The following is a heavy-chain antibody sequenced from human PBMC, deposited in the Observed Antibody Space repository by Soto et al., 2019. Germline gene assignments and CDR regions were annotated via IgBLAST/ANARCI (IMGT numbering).Heavy chain of an antibody. V-gene: IGHV4-59*08. CDR1: GGSISSYY. D-gene: IGHD2-15*01. CDR2: IYYSGST. CDR3: ATMGTPATGLYFFDY. J-gene: IGHJ4*02. Sequence: SETLSLTCTVSGGSISSYYWSWIRQSPGKGLEWIGYIYYSGSTKYNPSLKSRVTISVDTSKNQFSLNLSFVTAADTSVYYCATMGTPATGLYFFDYWGQGSLVTVSS.